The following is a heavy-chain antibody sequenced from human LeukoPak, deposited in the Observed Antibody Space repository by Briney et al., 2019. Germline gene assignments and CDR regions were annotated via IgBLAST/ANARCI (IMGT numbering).Heavy chain of an antibody. J-gene: IGHJ4*02. CDR3: ARGSSRALDY. CDR1: GYTFTSYY. D-gene: IGHD3-10*01. Sequence: ASVKVSCKASGYTFTSYYMHWVRQAPGQGLEWMGWISAYTGNTNYAQKLQGRVTMTTDTSTTTAYMELRSLRSDDTAVYYCARGSSRALDYWGQGTLVTVSS. V-gene: IGHV1-18*04. CDR2: ISAYTGNT.